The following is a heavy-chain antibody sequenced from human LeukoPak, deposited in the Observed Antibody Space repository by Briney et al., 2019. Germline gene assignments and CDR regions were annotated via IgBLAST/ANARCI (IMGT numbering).Heavy chain of an antibody. CDR2: ISGSGGIT. CDR3: AKARLSPVVITNFDY. Sequence: GGSLRLSFAASAFTFSSYGMSWVRQAPGEGLEWVSAISGSGGITYYADSPTRQFPITRDNSKTTLYLQMNRLRAEDTAVYYCAKARLSPVVITNFDYWGQGTLVTVSS. J-gene: IGHJ4*02. V-gene: IGHV3-23*01. CDR1: AFTFSSYG. D-gene: IGHD3-22*01.